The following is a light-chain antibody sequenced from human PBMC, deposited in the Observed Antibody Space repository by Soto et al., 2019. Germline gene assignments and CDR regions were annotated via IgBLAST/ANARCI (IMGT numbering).Light chain of an antibody. Sequence: RSHPSSASGTPGHRVTISCSGSSSNIRSNTVNWYRQLAGTAPKLLIYSNNQRPSGVPDRFSGSKSGTSAPLAISGLQSEDEADYYCAAWDDSYYVLGIGTKVTAL. CDR2: SNN. J-gene: IGLJ1*01. CDR1: SSNIRSNT. CDR3: AAWDDSYYV. V-gene: IGLV1-44*01.